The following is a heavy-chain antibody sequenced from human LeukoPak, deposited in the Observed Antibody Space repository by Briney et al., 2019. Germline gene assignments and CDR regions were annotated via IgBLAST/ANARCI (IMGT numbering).Heavy chain of an antibody. CDR1: GFTFSAYA. CDR2: ISSNGGSS. CDR3: VKITSVTGGDC. Sequence: GGSLRLSCSASGFTFSAYAMYWVRQAPGKGLEYVSGISSNGGSSFYADSVKGRFTNSRDNSKNTLYLQMSSLRAEDTAVYYCVKITSVTGGDCWGQGTRLTVSS. D-gene: IGHD1-1*01. J-gene: IGHJ4*02. V-gene: IGHV3-64D*09.